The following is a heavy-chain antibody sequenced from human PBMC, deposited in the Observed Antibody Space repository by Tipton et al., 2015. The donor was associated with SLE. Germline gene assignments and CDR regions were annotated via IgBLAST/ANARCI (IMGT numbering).Heavy chain of an antibody. CDR3: ARGRRYYQGDAFDI. J-gene: IGHJ3*02. CDR2: INHSGST. Sequence: TLTLTCAVYGGSFSGYYWSWIRQPPGKGLEWIGEINHSGSTNYNPSLKSRVTISVDTSKNQFSLKLSSVTAADTAVYYCARGRRYYQGDAFDIWGQGTMVTVSS. V-gene: IGHV4-34*01. D-gene: IGHD2-8*01. CDR1: GGSFSGYY.